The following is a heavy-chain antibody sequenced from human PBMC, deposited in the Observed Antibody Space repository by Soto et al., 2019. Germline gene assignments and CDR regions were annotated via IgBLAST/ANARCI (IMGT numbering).Heavy chain of an antibody. CDR1: GFTFNTYG. Sequence: EVQLLESGGGLVQPGGSLRLSCAASGFTFNTYGMGWVRQAPGKGLEWVACISGSGVSTYYADSVKGRFTISRDNSKNTLYLQMSSLRAEDTAVYYCAKDLRVRGGYWGQGTLVTVSS. CDR2: ISGSGVST. V-gene: IGHV3-23*01. D-gene: IGHD3-10*01. CDR3: AKDLRVRGGY. J-gene: IGHJ4*02.